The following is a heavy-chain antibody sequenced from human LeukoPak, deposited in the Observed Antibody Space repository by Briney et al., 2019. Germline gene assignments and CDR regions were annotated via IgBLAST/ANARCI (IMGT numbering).Heavy chain of an antibody. D-gene: IGHD6-19*01. Sequence: GGSLRLSCAASRFTFSSYDMNWVRQAPGKGLEWVSHVSESGTTIYYADSVKGRFTISRDNTKNSLYLQMNSLRAEETAIYYCARDSQWRAFDIWGQGTMVTVSS. J-gene: IGHJ3*02. CDR3: ARDSQWRAFDI. V-gene: IGHV3-48*03. CDR2: VSESGTTI. CDR1: RFTFSSYD.